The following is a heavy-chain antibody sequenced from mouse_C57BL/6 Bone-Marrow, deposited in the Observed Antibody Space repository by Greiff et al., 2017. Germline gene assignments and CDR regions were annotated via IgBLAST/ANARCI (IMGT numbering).Heavy chain of an antibody. CDR1: GYTFTSYW. CDR2: IDPSDSYT. J-gene: IGHJ2*01. CDR3: ARPNYYGSGYYFDF. D-gene: IGHD1-1*01. V-gene: IGHV1-69*01. Sequence: QVQLQQPGAELVLPGASVKLSCKASGYTFTSYWMHWVKQRPGQGLEWIGEIDPSDSYTNSNQKFKGKSTLTVDKSSNTAYMQLSSLTSEDYAVYYCARPNYYGSGYYFDFWGQGTTLTVSS.